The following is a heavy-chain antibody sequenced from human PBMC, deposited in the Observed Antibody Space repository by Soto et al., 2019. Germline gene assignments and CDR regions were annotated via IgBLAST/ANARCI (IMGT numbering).Heavy chain of an antibody. D-gene: IGHD3-16*01. V-gene: IGHV4-59*01. CDR1: GGSISSYY. J-gene: IGHJ5*02. CDR3: ARGFVDLVNWFDP. CDR2: IYYSGCT. Sequence: PETLSLTCTVSGGSISSYYWSWIRQPPGKGLEWIGYIYYSGCTNYNPSLKSRVTISVDTSKNQFSLKLSSVTAADTAVYYCARGFVDLVNWFDPWGQGTLVT.